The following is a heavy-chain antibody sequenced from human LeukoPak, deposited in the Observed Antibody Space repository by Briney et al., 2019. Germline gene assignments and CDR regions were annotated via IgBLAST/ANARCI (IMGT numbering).Heavy chain of an antibody. D-gene: IGHD3-22*01. V-gene: IGHV3-23*01. CDR2: VSGIGFAI. CDR3: ARDPSMYYYDSSGSNYFDY. J-gene: IGHJ4*02. CDR1: GFTFANHT. Sequence: GGLILSCAASGFTFANHTMGWVRQAPGKGLEWVSVVSGIGFAIYADSVKGRFTISRDNSKNTLYLQMNSLRAEDTAVYYCARDPSMYYYDSSGSNYFDYWGQGTLVTVSS.